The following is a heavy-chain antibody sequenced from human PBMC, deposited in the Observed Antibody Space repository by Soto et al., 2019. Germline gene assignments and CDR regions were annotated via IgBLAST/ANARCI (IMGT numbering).Heavy chain of an antibody. Sequence: SETLSLTCAVYGGSFSGYYWSWIRQPPGKGPEWIGEINHSGSTNYNPSLKSRVTISVDTSKNQFSLKLSSVTAADTAVYYCARARPYCSGGSCHRGPLDYWGQGTLVTVSS. CDR2: INHSGST. J-gene: IGHJ4*02. CDR3: ARARPYCSGGSCHRGPLDY. V-gene: IGHV4-34*01. D-gene: IGHD2-15*01. CDR1: GGSFSGYY.